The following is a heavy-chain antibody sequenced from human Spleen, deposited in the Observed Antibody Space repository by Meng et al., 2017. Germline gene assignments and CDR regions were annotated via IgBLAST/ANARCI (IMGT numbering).Heavy chain of an antibody. J-gene: IGHJ4*02. CDR1: GGSFSGYY. CDR2: INHSGST. Sequence: VQLQESGPGLVKPSGTLSLTCAVYGGSFSGYYWSWIRQPPGKGLEWIGEINHSGSTNYNPSLESRATISVDTSQNNLSLKLSSVTAADSAVYYCARGPTTMAHDFDYWGQGTLVTASS. CDR3: ARGPTTMAHDFDY. D-gene: IGHD4-11*01. V-gene: IGHV4-34*01.